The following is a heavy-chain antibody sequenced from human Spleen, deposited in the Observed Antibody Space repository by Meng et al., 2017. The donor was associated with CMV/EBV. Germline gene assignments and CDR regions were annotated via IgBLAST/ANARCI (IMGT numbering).Heavy chain of an antibody. Sequence: GSLRLSCTVSGASISGYYWTWIRQPPGKGREWIGYIYYSGSTDYNPSLKSRVTMSVDTSKNQFSLKLSSVTAADTAVYYCARQYYDILTGSYYFDYWGQGTLVTVSS. CDR2: IYYSGST. CDR1: GASISGYY. D-gene: IGHD3-9*01. V-gene: IGHV4-59*12. CDR3: ARQYYDILTGSYYFDY. J-gene: IGHJ4*02.